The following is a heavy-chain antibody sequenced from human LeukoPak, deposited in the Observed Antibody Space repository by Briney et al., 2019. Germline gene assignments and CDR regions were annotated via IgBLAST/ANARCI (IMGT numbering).Heavy chain of an antibody. Sequence: PGGSLRLSCAASGFTFSDYYMSWIRQAPGRGLEWVSYISSSGSTIYYADSVKGRFTISRDNAKNSLYLQMNSLRAEDTAVYYCARVRCSGGSCLVNYWGQGTLVTVSS. V-gene: IGHV3-11*04. CDR2: ISSSGSTI. D-gene: IGHD2-15*01. CDR1: GFTFSDYY. J-gene: IGHJ4*02. CDR3: ARVRCSGGSCLVNY.